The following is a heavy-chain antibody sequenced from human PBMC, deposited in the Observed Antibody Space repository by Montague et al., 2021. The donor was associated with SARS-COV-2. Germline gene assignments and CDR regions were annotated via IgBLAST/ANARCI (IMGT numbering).Heavy chain of an antibody. D-gene: IGHD3-9*01. J-gene: IGHJ6*02. CDR3: ASHQLRYFDWLLLTDNYYYYGMDV. Sequence: SRRLSLSASGFTFSSYEMNWVRQAPGKGLERVSYISSSGSTIYYADSVKGRFTISRDNAKNSLYLQMNSLRAEDTAVYYCASHQLRYFDWLLLTDNYYYYGMDVWGQGTTVTVSS. CDR2: ISSSGSTI. V-gene: IGHV3-48*03. CDR1: GFTFSSYE.